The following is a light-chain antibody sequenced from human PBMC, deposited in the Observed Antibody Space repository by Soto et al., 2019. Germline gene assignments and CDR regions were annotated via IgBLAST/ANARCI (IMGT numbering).Light chain of an antibody. J-gene: IGKJ5*01. CDR3: QHYGSSPRIT. CDR2: GVS. V-gene: IGKV3-20*01. Sequence: EIVLTQSPGTLSLSPGERATLPCTASQSLSSTNLAWYQHKPGQAHRLLIYGVSIRATGIPDRFGGSGSGTDFSLTISRLEPEDFAVYYCQHYGSSPRITFGQGTRLEIK. CDR1: QSLSSTN.